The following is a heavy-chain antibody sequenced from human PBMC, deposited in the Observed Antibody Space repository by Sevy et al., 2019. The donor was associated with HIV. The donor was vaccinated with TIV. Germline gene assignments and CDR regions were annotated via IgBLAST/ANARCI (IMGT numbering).Heavy chain of an antibody. Sequence: SEALSLTCTVSGGSISSSSYYWGWIRQPPGKGLEWIGSIYYSGSTYYNPSLKSRVTISVDTSKNQFSLKLSSVTAADTAVYYCARRFNFWSGYGWFDPWGQGTLVTVSS. CDR1: GGSISSSSYY. J-gene: IGHJ5*02. V-gene: IGHV4-39*01. CDR2: IYYSGST. CDR3: ARRFNFWSGYGWFDP. D-gene: IGHD3-3*01.